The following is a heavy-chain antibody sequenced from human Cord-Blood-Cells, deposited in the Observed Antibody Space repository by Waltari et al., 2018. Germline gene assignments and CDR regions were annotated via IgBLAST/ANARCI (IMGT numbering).Heavy chain of an antibody. D-gene: IGHD2-15*01. Sequence: QVQLVQSGAEVKKPGASVKVSCKASGYTFTSYAMHWVRQAPGQRLEWMGWINAGNGNTKYSQKFQGRVTITRDTSASTAYMELSSLRSEDTAVYYCARAPLDGGNFDYWGQGTLVTVSS. V-gene: IGHV1-3*01. CDR2: INAGNGNT. J-gene: IGHJ4*02. CDR3: ARAPLDGGNFDY. CDR1: GYTFTSYA.